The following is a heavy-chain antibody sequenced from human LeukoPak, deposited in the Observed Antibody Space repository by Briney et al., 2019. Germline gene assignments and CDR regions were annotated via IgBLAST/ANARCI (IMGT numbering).Heavy chain of an antibody. CDR2: INHSGST. CDR3: ARTKYGDHFDT. J-gene: IGHJ4*02. V-gene: IGHV4-34*01. CDR1: GGSFSGYY. D-gene: IGHD4-17*01. Sequence: PSETLSLTCAVYGGSFSGYYWSWIRQPPGKGLEWIGEINHSGSTNYNPSLKSRVTISVDTSKNQFSLKLSSVTAADTAIYYCARTKYGDHFDTWGQGTLVTVSS.